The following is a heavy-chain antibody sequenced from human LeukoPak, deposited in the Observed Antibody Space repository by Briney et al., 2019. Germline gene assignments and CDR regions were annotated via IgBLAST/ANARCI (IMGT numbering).Heavy chain of an antibody. CDR2: MNPNSGNT. CDR1: GYTFTSYD. J-gene: IGHJ4*02. V-gene: IGHV1-8*01. CDR3: ARGKRDIVVVPAAKSGALYYFDY. Sequence: GASAKVSCKASGYTFTSYDINWVRQATGQGLEWMGWMNPNSGNTGYAQKFQGRVTITRNTSISTAYMELSSLRSEDTAVYYCARGKRDIVVVPAAKSGALYYFDYWGQGTLVTVSS. D-gene: IGHD2-2*01.